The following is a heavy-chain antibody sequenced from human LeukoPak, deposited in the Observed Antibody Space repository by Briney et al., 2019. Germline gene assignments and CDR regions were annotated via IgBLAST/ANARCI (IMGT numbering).Heavy chain of an antibody. D-gene: IGHD4-17*01. CDR3: ARGNWGGMTTVTTRYYYSYMDV. V-gene: IGHV3-48*03. CDR1: GFTFSSYE. CDR2: ISSSGSTI. Sequence: GGSLRLSCAASGFTFSSYEMNWVRQAPGKGLEWVSYISSSGSTIYYADSVKGRFTISRDNAKNSLYLQMNSLRAEDTAVYYCARGNWGGMTTVTTRYYYSYMDVWGKGTTVTVSS. J-gene: IGHJ6*03.